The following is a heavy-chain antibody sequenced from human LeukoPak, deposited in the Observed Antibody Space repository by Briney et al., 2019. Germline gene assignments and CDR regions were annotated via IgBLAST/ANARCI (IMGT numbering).Heavy chain of an antibody. J-gene: IGHJ4*02. D-gene: IGHD3-22*01. CDR3: ATMGYDSSGYHFDY. CDR1: GYTFTDYY. CDR2: VDPEDGAT. V-gene: IGHV1-69-2*01. Sequence: ASVKVSCKVSGYTFTDYYMHWVQQAPGKGLEWMGLVDPEDGATIYAEKFQGRVTITADTSTDTAYMELSSLRSEDTAVYYCATMGYDSSGYHFDYWGQGTLVTVSS.